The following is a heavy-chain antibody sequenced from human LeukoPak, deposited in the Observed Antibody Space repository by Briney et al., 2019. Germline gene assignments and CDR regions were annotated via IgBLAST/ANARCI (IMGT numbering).Heavy chain of an antibody. Sequence: GRSLRLSCAASGFTFDDYAMHWVRQAPGKGLEWVSGISWNSGSIGYADSVKGRFTISRDNAKNSLYLQMSSLRAEDTALYYCAKDTCSSGGSCYSVFDYWGQGTLVTVSS. J-gene: IGHJ4*02. CDR1: GFTFDDYA. D-gene: IGHD2-15*01. CDR3: AKDTCSSGGSCYSVFDY. CDR2: ISWNSGSI. V-gene: IGHV3-9*01.